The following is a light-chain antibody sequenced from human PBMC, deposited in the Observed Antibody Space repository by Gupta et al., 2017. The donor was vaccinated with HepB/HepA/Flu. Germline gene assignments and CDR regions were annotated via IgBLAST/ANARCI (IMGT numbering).Light chain of an antibody. J-gene: IGLJ2*01. CDR3: NSRDSMGNHLV. CDR1: SRRSYY. Sequence: SSDLTRHPAASLALRPTVRIPCQGDSRRSYYAGWYQQKPSQAPVLVIYGKNNRPSGIPDRFSCTSARYTASVTITVAQADEEAYYYCNSRDSMGNHLVFGGGTKLTVL. V-gene: IGLV3-19*01. CDR2: GKN.